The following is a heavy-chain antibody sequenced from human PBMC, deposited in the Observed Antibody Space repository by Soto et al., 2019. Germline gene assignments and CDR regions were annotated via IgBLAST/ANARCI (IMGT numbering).Heavy chain of an antibody. V-gene: IGHV3-49*04. CDR3: TRAGYSYGYVSYYYGMDV. CDR1: GFTFGDYA. CDR2: IRSKAYGVTT. Sequence: GGSLRLSCTASGFTFGDYAMSRVRQAPGKGLEWVGFIRSKAYGVTTEYAASVKGRFTISRDDSKSIAYLQMNSLKTEDTAVYYCTRAGYSYGYVSYYYGMDVWGQGTTVAVSS. D-gene: IGHD5-18*01. J-gene: IGHJ6*02.